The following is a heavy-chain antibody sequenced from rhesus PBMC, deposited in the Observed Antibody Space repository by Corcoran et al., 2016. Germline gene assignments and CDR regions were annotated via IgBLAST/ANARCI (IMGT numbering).Heavy chain of an antibody. J-gene: IGHJ1*01. CDR2: ISISSRYI. CDR3: TSMSGTTSYFEF. V-gene: IGHV3S16*01. D-gene: IGHD1-20*01. CDR1: GFTFSSYG. Sequence: EVQLVESGGGLVQPGGSLRLSCAASGFTFSSYGMSSVRQAPGKGLEWVSSISISSRYIYDADSVKGRFTISRDNAKNSLSLQMNSLRAEDTAVYYGTSMSGTTSYFEFWGQGALVTVSS.